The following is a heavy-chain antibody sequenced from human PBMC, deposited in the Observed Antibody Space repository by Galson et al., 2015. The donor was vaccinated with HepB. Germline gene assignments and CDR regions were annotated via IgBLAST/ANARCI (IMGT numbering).Heavy chain of an antibody. Sequence: SVKVSCKVSGYTLTELSMHWVRQAPGKGLEWMGGFDPEDGETIYAQKFQGRVTMTEDTSTDTAYMELSSLRSEDTAVYYCATPGMLFGSLSYWGQGTLVTVSS. CDR2: FDPEDGET. D-gene: IGHD3-10*01. CDR3: ATPGMLFGSLSY. V-gene: IGHV1-24*01. J-gene: IGHJ4*02. CDR1: GYTLTELS.